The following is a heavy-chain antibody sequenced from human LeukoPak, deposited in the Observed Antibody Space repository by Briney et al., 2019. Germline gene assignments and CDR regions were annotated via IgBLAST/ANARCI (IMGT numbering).Heavy chain of an antibody. Sequence: GGSLRLSCAASAFTFSTYAMSWVRQASGKGLEWVSVISGSGGTSYYADSVKGRFTISRDNSKNTLYLQMNSLRAEDTAVYYYARGAYSSSWYLFGYWGQGTLVTVSS. D-gene: IGHD6-13*01. V-gene: IGHV3-23*01. CDR1: AFTFSTYA. J-gene: IGHJ4*02. CDR3: ARGAYSSSWYLFGY. CDR2: ISGSGGTS.